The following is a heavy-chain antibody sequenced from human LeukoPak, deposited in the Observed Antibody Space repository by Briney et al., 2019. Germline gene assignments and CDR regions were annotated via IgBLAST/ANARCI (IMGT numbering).Heavy chain of an antibody. CDR2: MNPNSGNT. D-gene: IGHD5-12*01. V-gene: IGHV1-8*01. Sequence: GASVKVSCKASGYTFTSYDINWVRQATGQGLEWMGWMNPNSGNTGYAQKFQGRVTMTRNTSISTAYMELSSLRSEDTAVYYCGRGARPPHYYYYMDVWGKGTTVTVSS. CDR3: GRGARPPHYYYYMDV. CDR1: GYTFTSYD. J-gene: IGHJ6*03.